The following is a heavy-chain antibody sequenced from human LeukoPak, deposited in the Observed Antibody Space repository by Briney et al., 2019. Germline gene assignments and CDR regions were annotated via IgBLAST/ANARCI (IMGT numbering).Heavy chain of an antibody. CDR1: GFTFSSYG. CDR3: AKGRLIAVAGSFDY. J-gene: IGHJ4*02. Sequence: GRSLRLSCAASGFTFSSYGMHWVRQAPGKGLEWVAVISYDGSNKYYADSVKGRFTISRDNSKNTLYLQMNSLRAEDTAVYYCAKGRLIAVAGSFDYWGQGTLVTASS. CDR2: ISYDGSNK. V-gene: IGHV3-30*18. D-gene: IGHD6-19*01.